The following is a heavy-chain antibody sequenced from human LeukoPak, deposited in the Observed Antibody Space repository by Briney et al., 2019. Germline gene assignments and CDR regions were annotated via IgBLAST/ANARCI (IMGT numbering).Heavy chain of an antibody. CDR3: ARHRSKWLQSSFDY. V-gene: IGHV4-39*01. D-gene: IGHD5-24*01. CDR2: IYYSGNT. J-gene: IGHJ4*02. CDR1: GGSISGSSYY. Sequence: SETLSLTCTVSGGSISGSSYYWGWIRQPPGKGLEWIGSIYYSGNTYDNPSLKSRVTISVDTSKNQFSLKLNSVAAADTAVYYCARHRSKWLQSSFDYWGQGTLVTVSS.